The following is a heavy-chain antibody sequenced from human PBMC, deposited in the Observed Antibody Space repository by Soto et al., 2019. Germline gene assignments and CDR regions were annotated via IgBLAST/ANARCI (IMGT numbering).Heavy chain of an antibody. CDR3: VREMPVPIRGGYYYYSVLDA. V-gene: IGHV3-74*01. CDR1: GFSFNDNW. CDR2: LKSDGRDT. Sequence: AGGSLRLSCAASGFSFNDNWMHWARQVPGKGLMWVSRLKSDGRDTIYADSVKGRFTVSRDSAKNTLYLQMNSLRVGDTAVYYCVREMPVPIRGGYYYYSVLDAWGQGTTVTVSS. J-gene: IGHJ6*02. D-gene: IGHD2-2*01.